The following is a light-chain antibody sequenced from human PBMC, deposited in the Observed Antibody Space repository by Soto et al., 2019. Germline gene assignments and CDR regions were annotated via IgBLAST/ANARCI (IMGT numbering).Light chain of an antibody. CDR3: QQYNNWPRT. J-gene: IGKJ1*01. CDR1: RGVSTS. V-gene: IGKV3-15*01. Sequence: EIMMTQSPVILSLSPGERATLSCRASRGVSTSLAWYQHQPGQTPRLLIYGASTRATGIPARFSGSGSGTEFTLTINSLQSEDFAVYYCQQYNNWPRTFGQGTKVDIK. CDR2: GAS.